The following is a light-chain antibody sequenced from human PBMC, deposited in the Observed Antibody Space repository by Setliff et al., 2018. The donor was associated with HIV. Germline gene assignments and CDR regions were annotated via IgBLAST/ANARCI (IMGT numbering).Light chain of an antibody. CDR1: SSDIGTYNY. J-gene: IGLJ1*01. CDR3: SSFTSSGKYV. V-gene: IGLV2-14*03. CDR2: DVS. Sequence: QSVLTQPASVSGSPGQSITISCTGTSSDIGTYNYVSWYQQKPGNTPTLMIFDVSGRPSGVSVRFSGSKSGNTASLTISGLQSEDEADYYCSSFTSSGKYVFATGTKVTVL.